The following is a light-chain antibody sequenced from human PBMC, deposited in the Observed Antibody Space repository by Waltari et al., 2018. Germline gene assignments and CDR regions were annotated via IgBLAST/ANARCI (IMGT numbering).Light chain of an antibody. CDR1: QSVSSY. CDR2: DAF. V-gene: IGKV3-11*01. CDR3: QQRSSWPLT. J-gene: IGKJ4*01. Sequence: EIVLTQSPATLSLSPGERATLSCRASQSVSSYLAWYQQKPGQAPRLLIYDAFNRATGISARFSGSGSGTDFTLTISSLEPEDFAVYYCQQRSSWPLTFGGGTKVEIK.